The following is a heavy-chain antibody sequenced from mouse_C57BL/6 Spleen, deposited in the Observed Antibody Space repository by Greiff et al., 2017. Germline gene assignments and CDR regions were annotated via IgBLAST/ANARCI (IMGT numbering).Heavy chain of an antibody. D-gene: IGHD2-5*01. J-gene: IGHJ4*01. V-gene: IGHV1-18*01. CDR2: INPNNGGT. Sequence: VQLQQSGPELVKPGASVQIPCKASGYQLPSSPIYFFHHKNGPILYCIVYINPNNGGTIYNQKFKGKATLTVDKSSSTAYMELRSLTSEDTAVYYCARSRAYYSNYGAMDYWGQGTSVTVSS. CDR3: ARSRAYYSNYGAMDY. CDR1: GYQLPSSP.